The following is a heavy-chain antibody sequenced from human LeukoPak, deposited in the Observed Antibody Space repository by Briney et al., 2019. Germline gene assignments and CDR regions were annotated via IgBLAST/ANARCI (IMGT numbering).Heavy chain of an antibody. CDR3: ARRRWLQPLDY. J-gene: IGHJ4*02. CDR1: GNSISSGDNY. D-gene: IGHD5-24*01. Sequence: TSETLSLTCTVSGNSISSGDNYWSWIRQPAGKGLEWIGRIYTSGSTNYNPSLKSRVSISVDTSKNQFSLRLSSVTAADTAVYYCARRRWLQPLDYWGQGTLVIVSS. CDR2: IYTSGST. V-gene: IGHV4-61*02.